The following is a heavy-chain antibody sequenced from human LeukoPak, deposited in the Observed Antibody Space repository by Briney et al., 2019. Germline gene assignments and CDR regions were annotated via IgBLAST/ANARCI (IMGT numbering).Heavy chain of an antibody. CDR3: ARGSNWFDP. J-gene: IGHJ5*02. CDR1: GFTFSSYS. D-gene: IGHD2-8*01. V-gene: IGHV3-21*01. Sequence: SGGSLRLSCAASGFTFSSYSMNWVRQAPGKGLEWVSSISTTSSYIYYADSVKGRFTISRDSAKNSLYLQMNSLRAEDTAVYYCARGSNWFDPWGQGTLVTVSS. CDR2: ISTTSSYI.